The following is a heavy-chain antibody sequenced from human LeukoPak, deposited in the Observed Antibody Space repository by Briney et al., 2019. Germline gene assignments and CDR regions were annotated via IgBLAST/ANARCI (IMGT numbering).Heavy chain of an antibody. CDR3: AREPPHCGGDCFSLLDN. D-gene: IGHD2-21*02. J-gene: IGHJ4*02. CDR2: ISGSGGHT. CDR1: GFTFNSYS. V-gene: IGHV3-23*01. Sequence: GGSLRLSCAASGFTFNSYSMSWVRQAPGKGLEWVSLISGSGGHTYYADSAKGRFTISRDDSKNTLYLEMNNLRAEDTAVFYCAREPPHCGGDCFSLLDNWGQGTLVTVSS.